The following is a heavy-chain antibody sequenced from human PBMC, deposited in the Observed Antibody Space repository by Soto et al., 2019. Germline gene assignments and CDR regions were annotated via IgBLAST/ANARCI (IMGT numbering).Heavy chain of an antibody. CDR3: ARGSTYYYGSGRKGTRGNWFDP. D-gene: IGHD3-10*01. Sequence: PSETLSLTCAVYGGSFSGYYWSWIRQPPGKGLEWIGEINHSGSTNYNPSLKSRVTISVDTSKNQFSLKLSSVTAADTAVYYCARGSTYYYGSGRKGTRGNWFDPWGQGTLVTVSS. CDR2: INHSGST. J-gene: IGHJ5*02. CDR1: GGSFSGYY. V-gene: IGHV4-34*01.